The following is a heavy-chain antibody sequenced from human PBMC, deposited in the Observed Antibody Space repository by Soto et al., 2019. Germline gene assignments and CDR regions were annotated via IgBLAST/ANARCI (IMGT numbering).Heavy chain of an antibody. CDR1: GFALNNYG. J-gene: IGHJ4*02. Sequence: GGSLRLSCTVSGFALNNYGINWVRQAPGKGLEWVSSISKSGYTYYSDSVKGRFTISRDNAKNSVSLQMNTLRVEDTAVYYCAREDSIIIPAVSDFWGQGTLLTVSS. V-gene: IGHV3-21*01. D-gene: IGHD2-2*01. CDR3: AREDSIIIPAVSDF. CDR2: ISKSGYT.